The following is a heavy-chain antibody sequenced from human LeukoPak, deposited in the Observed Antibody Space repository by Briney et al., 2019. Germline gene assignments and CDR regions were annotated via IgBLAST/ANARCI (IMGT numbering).Heavy chain of an antibody. CDR3: ARVPRGYYIIQFDY. Sequence: GGSLRLSCAASGLTFSSYAMHWVRQAPGKGLEWVAVISYDGSNKYYADSVKGRFTISRDNSKNTLYLQMNSLRAEDTAVYYCARVPRGYYIIQFDYWGQGTLVTVSS. J-gene: IGHJ4*02. CDR2: ISYDGSNK. D-gene: IGHD3-3*01. V-gene: IGHV3-30-3*01. CDR1: GLTFSSYA.